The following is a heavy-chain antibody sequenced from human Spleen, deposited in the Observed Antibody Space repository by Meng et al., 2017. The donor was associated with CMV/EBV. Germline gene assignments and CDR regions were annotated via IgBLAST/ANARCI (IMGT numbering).Heavy chain of an antibody. CDR1: GFTFSSYE. J-gene: IGHJ6*02. V-gene: IGHV3-9*01. D-gene: IGHD3-3*01. CDR3: ARAQKSALMTGMGV. CDR2: ISWNSAIR. Sequence: SLKISCTASGFTFSSYEMNWVRQAPGKGLEWVSAISWNSAIRDYAGSVKGRFIISRDNAKKTLYLQMNTLRIEDTALYYCARAQKSALMTGMGVWGQGTTVTVSS.